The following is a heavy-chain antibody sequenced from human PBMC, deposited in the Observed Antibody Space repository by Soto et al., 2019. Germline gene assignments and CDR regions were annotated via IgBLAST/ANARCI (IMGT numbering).Heavy chain of an antibody. V-gene: IGHV3-74*01. D-gene: IGHD6-13*01. CDR1: GRTLSSYW. J-gene: IGHJ4*02. CDR2: ISSDGSST. Sequence: SLRPSCAASGRTLSSYWMHWVRQAPGRGLVWVSRISSDGSSTSYADSVKGRFTISRDNAKNTLYLQMNSLRAEDTAVYYCARRAAPEYWGQGTLVTVSS. CDR3: ARRAAPEY.